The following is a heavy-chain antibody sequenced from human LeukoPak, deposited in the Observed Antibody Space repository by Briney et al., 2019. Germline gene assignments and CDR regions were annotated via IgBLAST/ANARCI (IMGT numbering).Heavy chain of an antibody. V-gene: IGHV4-59*01. Sequence: SETLSLTCTVSGGSISSYYWSWIRQPPGKGLEWIGYIYYSGSTNYNPSLKKRVTISVDTSKNQFSLKLSSVTAADTAVYYCARAGGVAAAGRYYFDYWGQGTLVTVSS. CDR1: GGSISSYY. J-gene: IGHJ4*02. CDR2: IYYSGST. CDR3: ARAGGVAAAGRYYFDY. D-gene: IGHD6-13*01.